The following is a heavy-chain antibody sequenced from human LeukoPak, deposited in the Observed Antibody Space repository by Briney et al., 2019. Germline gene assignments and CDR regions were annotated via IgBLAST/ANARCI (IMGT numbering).Heavy chain of an antibody. J-gene: IGHJ5*02. D-gene: IGHD3-3*01. CDR1: GGSFSGYY. V-gene: IGHV4-34*01. CDR3: ARGALRYYDFWSGYQNWFDP. Sequence: SETLSPTCAVYGGSFSGYYWSWIRQPPGKGLEWIGEINHSGSTNYNPSLKSRVTISVDTSKNQFSLKLSSVTAADTAVYYCARGALRYYDFWSGYQNWFDPWGQGTLVTVSS. CDR2: INHSGST.